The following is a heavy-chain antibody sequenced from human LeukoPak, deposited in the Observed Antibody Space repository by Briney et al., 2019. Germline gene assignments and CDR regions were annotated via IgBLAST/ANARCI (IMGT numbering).Heavy chain of an antibody. J-gene: IGHJ4*02. CDR2: IRSKTDSYAT. V-gene: IGHV3-73*01. CDR3: TTVKTTMV. D-gene: IGHD5-18*01. CDR1: GFTFSGST. Sequence: QPGGSLKLSCAASGFTFSGSTMHWVRQAPGKGLEWVGRIRSKTDSYATAYAASVEGRFSTSREDSKDTAYLQMNSLKTEDTAVYYCTTVKTTMVWGQGSLVTVSS.